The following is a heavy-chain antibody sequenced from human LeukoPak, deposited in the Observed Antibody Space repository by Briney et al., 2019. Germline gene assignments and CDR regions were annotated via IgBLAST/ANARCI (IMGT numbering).Heavy chain of an antibody. D-gene: IGHD3-22*01. V-gene: IGHV1-18*01. J-gene: IGHJ4*02. Sequence: PGASVKVSCKASGYTFTSYGISWVRQAPGQGLEWMGWISAYNGNTNYAQKLQGRVTMTTDTSTSTAYMELRSLRSDDTAVYYCAREGEYYDSSGYYDRLFDYWGQGTLVTVSS. CDR3: AREGEYYDSSGYYDRLFDY. CDR2: ISAYNGNT. CDR1: GYTFTSYG.